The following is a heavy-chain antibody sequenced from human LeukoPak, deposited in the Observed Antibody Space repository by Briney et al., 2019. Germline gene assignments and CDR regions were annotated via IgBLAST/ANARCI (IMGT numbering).Heavy chain of an antibody. CDR1: GGSISSNIHY. J-gene: IGHJ4*01. CDR3: ARDGIEVTGTRNFDY. V-gene: IGHV4-39*02. D-gene: IGHD1/OR15-1a*01. Sequence: SETLSLTCSVSGGSISSNIHYWAWIRQPPGKGLEWIGSIFYSGGTYYNASVKSRVTMSVDTSKNQFSLKLSSVTAADTAVYYCARDGIEVTGTRNFDYWGHRTPGTVSS. CDR2: IFYSGGT.